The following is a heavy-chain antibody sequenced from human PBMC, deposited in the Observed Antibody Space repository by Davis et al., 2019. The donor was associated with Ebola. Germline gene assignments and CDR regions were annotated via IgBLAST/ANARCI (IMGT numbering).Heavy chain of an antibody. CDR3: ARDKGGAGDL. J-gene: IGHJ4*02. CDR2: IYYSGST. D-gene: IGHD2-21*01. Sequence: SETLSLTCTVSGGSISSGGYYWSWIRQHPGKGLEWIGYIYYSGSTYYNPSLKSRVTISADKSKNQFSLKLTSVTAADTAVYYCARDKGGAGDLWGPGLLVTVSS. V-gene: IGHV4-31*03. CDR1: GGSISSGGYY.